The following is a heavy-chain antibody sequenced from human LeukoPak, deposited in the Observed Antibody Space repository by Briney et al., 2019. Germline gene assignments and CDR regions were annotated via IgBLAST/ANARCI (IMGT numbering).Heavy chain of an antibody. V-gene: IGHV3-9*01. CDR1: GLTFDVYA. CDR3: AKSLRNGSGWASDY. CDR2: ITWSNGEI. D-gene: IGHD6-19*01. Sequence: PGRSLRLSCAASGLTFDVYAVHWVRQAPGKGLEWVSGITWSNGEIAYADSVKGRFTISRDNAKMYLQMNSLGTEDTAVYYCAKSLRNGSGWASDYWGQGTLVTVSS. J-gene: IGHJ4*02.